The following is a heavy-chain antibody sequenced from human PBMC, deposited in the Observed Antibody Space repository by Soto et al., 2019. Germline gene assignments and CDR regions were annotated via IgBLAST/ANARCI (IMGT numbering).Heavy chain of an antibody. J-gene: IGHJ6*02. CDR3: ARGYNYGLDV. CDR1: GGSISSGGYS. CDR2: IYHSGST. V-gene: IGHV4-30-2*01. Sequence: SETLSLTCAVSGGSISSGGYSWSWIRQPPGKGLEWIGYIYHSGSTYYNPSLKSRVTISVDRSKNQFSLKLSSVTAADTAVYYCARGYNYGLDVWGQGTTVTVSS.